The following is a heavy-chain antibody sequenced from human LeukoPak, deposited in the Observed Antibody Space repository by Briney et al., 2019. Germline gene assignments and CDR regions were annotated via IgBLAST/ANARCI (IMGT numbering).Heavy chain of an antibody. CDR2: IYYSGYT. Sequence: PSETLSLTCTVSGGSISSYYWSWVRQPPGKGREWLGSIYYSGYTYYNASVESRVTISVDTSKNQFSLKLSSVTAADTAVYYCAKHYMGSYDNRGLDYWGQGTLVTVSS. V-gene: IGHV4-39*01. CDR3: AKHYMGSYDNRGLDY. D-gene: IGHD3-10*01. CDR1: GGSISSYY. J-gene: IGHJ4*02.